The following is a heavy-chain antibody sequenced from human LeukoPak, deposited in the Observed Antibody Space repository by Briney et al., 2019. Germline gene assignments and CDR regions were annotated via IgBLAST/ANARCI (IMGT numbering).Heavy chain of an antibody. CDR3: ARDQYDSSGYSQSRVFDY. J-gene: IGHJ4*02. V-gene: IGHV1-69*13. D-gene: IGHD3-22*01. CDR1: GYTFTSYG. Sequence: SVKVSCKASGYTFTSYGISWVRQAPGQGLEWMGGIIPIFGTANYAQKFQGRVTITADESTSTAYMELSSLRSEDTAVYYCARDQYDSSGYSQSRVFDYWGQGPLVTVSS. CDR2: IIPIFGTA.